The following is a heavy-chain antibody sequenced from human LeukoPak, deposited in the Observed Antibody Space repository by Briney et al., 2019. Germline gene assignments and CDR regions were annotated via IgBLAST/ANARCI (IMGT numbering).Heavy chain of an antibody. Sequence: ASVKVSCKASGGTFSSYAISWVRQAPGQGFEWMGGIIPIFGTANYAQKFQGRVTITADESTSTAYMELSSLRSEDTAVYYCARDKYYDSSGYYSCWGQGTLVTVSS. D-gene: IGHD3-22*01. CDR2: IIPIFGTA. CDR1: GGTFSSYA. J-gene: IGHJ4*02. CDR3: ARDKYYDSSGYYSC. V-gene: IGHV1-69*13.